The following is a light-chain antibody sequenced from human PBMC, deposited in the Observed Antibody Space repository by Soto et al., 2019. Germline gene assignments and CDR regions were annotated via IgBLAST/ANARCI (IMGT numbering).Light chain of an antibody. J-gene: IGKJ2*01. CDR1: QSVSSSY. CDR2: GAS. V-gene: IGKV3-20*01. Sequence: EIVLTQSPGTLSLSPGERATLSCRASQSVSSSYLAWYQQKPGQAPRLLIYGASSRATGIPDRFSGSGSGTAFTLTINRLEPEDFAVYYCQQYGRSGYTFGQGTKLEIK. CDR3: QQYGRSGYT.